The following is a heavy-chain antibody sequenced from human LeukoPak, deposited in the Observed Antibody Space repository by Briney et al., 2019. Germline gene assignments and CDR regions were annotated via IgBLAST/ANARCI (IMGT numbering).Heavy chain of an antibody. Sequence: SETLSLTCTVSGSSISSYYWSWIRQPAGKGLEWIGRIYTSGSTNYNPSLKSRVTISVDTSKNQFSLKLSSVTAADTAVYYCAGDFWSGYYFRDWGQGTLVTVSS. D-gene: IGHD3-3*01. V-gene: IGHV4-4*07. CDR3: AGDFWSGYYFRD. CDR1: GSSISSYY. J-gene: IGHJ4*02. CDR2: IYTSGST.